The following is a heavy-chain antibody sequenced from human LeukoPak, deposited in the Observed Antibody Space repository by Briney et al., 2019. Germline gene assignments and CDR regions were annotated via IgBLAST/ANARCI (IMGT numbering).Heavy chain of an antibody. Sequence: SETLSLTCSVSGTSITPYSWSWIRQPPGRGLEWIGYFYTSGNTHQNPSLKSRVAMSIDASKNQFSLRLSSMTAADTAVYYCARHRAEMATITDDTFDMWGQGTMVTVSS. J-gene: IGHJ3*02. D-gene: IGHD5-24*01. CDR1: GTSITPYS. V-gene: IGHV4-4*09. CDR3: ARHRAEMATITDDTFDM. CDR2: FYTSGNT.